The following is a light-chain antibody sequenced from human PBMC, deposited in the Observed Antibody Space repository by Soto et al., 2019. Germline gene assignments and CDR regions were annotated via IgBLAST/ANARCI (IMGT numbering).Light chain of an antibody. Sequence: QSVLTQPASVSGSPGQSITISCTGTSSDVGSYDLVSWYQQHPNKAPKLIIYEGNKRPSGVSHRFSDSKSGNTASLTISGLQAEDEADYFCCSYAGSNTYVFGTGTQLTVL. CDR1: SSDVGSYDL. J-gene: IGLJ1*01. CDR2: EGN. V-gene: IGLV2-23*01. CDR3: CSYAGSNTYV.